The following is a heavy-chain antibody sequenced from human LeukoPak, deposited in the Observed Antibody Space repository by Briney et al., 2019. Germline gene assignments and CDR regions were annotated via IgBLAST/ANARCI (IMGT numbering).Heavy chain of an antibody. CDR3: VLGAYWNDDKSAFHI. Sequence: GGSLRLSCAASGFTFSSYGMHWVRQAPGKGLEWVSSIGATGDTYYAGSVKGRFTISRENAKKSLYLQMSSLRVEDTAVYFCVLGAYWNDDKSAFHIWGPGTMVTVSS. CDR1: GFTFSSYG. J-gene: IGHJ3*02. D-gene: IGHD1-1*01. CDR2: IGATGDT. V-gene: IGHV3-13*01.